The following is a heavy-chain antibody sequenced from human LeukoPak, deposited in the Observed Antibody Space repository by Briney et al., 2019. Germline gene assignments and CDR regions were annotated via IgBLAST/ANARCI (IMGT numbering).Heavy chain of an antibody. CDR1: GYTFTRYY. Sequence: ASLKVSCKSSGYTFTRYYVHWVRQPPGQGLEWMGIINPSGGSTTYAQKFQGRVTVTRDTYTSTVYMYLSKLRSEDTAVYYCARSTVQLWIDYWGQGTLVTVSS. CDR3: ARSTVQLWIDY. D-gene: IGHD1-1*01. CDR2: INPSGGST. J-gene: IGHJ4*02. V-gene: IGHV1-46*01.